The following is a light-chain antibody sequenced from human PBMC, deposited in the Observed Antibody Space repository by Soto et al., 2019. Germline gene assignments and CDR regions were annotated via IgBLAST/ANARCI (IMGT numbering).Light chain of an antibody. CDR2: ATS. CDR1: QDIHRY. Sequence: DLQMTQSPVSLSASVGDRVTITCRASQDIHRYLAWFQQKPGKAPKSLIYATSSLQLGVPSRFSGSGSGTEFTLTISSLQPEDFATYYCQQYYNFPLTIGHGTRLEMK. V-gene: IGKV1-16*01. J-gene: IGKJ5*01. CDR3: QQYYNFPLT.